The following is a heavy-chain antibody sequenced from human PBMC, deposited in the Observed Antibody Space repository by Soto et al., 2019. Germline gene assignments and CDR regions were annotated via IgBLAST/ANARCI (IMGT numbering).Heavy chain of an antibody. CDR3: ARGLVPDASYFDY. D-gene: IGHD2-2*01. J-gene: IGHJ4*02. CDR1: GGSISTYY. CDR2: IYYSGTT. Sequence: QVQLQESGPGLVKPSETLSLTCAVSGGSISTYYWSWVWQPPGKGLEWIGYIYYSGTTNYSPSLKSQLTISVDTSKHQFSLKLSSVTAEDTAVYYCARGLVPDASYFDYWGQGILVTVSS. V-gene: IGHV4-59*12.